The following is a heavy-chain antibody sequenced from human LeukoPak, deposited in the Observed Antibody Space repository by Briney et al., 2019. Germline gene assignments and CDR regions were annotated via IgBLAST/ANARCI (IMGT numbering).Heavy chain of an antibody. CDR1: GGSISSSSYY. V-gene: IGHV4-39*07. J-gene: IGHJ4*02. CDR2: IYYSGST. Sequence: SETLSLTCTVSGGSISSSSYYWGWIRQPPGKGLEWIGSIYYSGSTYYNPSLKSRVTISVDTSKNQFSLKLSSVTAADTAVYYCARDKGYYYDSSGYSLFDYWGQGTLVTVSS. D-gene: IGHD3-22*01. CDR3: ARDKGYYYDSSGYSLFDY.